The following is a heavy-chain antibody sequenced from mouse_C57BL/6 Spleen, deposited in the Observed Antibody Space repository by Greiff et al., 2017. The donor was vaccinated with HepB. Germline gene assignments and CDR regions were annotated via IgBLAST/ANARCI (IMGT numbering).Heavy chain of an antibody. V-gene: IGHV10-1*01. CDR2: IRSKSNNYAT. CDR3: VRECRYGFFDY. Sequence: EVKLVESGGGFVQPKGSLKLSCAASGFSFNTYAMHWVRQAPGQGLEWVARIRSKSNNYATYYDYSVKDRFTISRDDSESMLYLQMNNLKTEDTAMYYCVRECRYGFFDYWGQGTTLTVSS. D-gene: IGHD2-2*01. CDR1: GFSFNTYA. J-gene: IGHJ2*01.